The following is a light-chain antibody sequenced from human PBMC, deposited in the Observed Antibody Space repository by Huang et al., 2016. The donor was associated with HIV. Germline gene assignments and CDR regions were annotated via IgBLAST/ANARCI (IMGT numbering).Light chain of an antibody. V-gene: IGKV3-11*01. CDR3: QQRSNWPPVT. CDR2: DAS. CDR1: PSVSSY. Sequence: EIVLTQSPATLSLSPGERATLSCRASPSVSSYLAVYQQKPGQAPSLLIYDASNRATGIPARFSGSGAGTDFTLTISSLEPEDFAVYYCQQRSNWPPVTFGPGTKVDIK. J-gene: IGKJ3*01.